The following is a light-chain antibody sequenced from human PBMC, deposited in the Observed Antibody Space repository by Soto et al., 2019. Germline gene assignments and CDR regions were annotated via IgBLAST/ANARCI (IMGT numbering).Light chain of an antibody. Sequence: QSALTQPASVSGSAGESITISCTGTNSDIGSYNYVSWYQQHPGKAPKLMIYDVSNRPSGVSYRFSGSKSGNTASLTISGLQAEDEADYYCSSYTSRSTLGVFGGGTKLTV. CDR2: DVS. J-gene: IGLJ2*01. CDR1: NSDIGSYNY. V-gene: IGLV2-14*03. CDR3: SSYTSRSTLGV.